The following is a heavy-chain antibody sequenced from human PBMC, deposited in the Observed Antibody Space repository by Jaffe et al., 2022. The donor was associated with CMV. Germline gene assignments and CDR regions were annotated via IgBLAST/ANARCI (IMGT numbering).Heavy chain of an antibody. CDR3: ARDPAYAAFDV. D-gene: IGHD4-17*01. J-gene: IGHJ3*01. Sequence: EMQLVQSGGGLVQSGGSLRLSCVASGFTFSSSWMAWVRQAPGKGLEFVTNINVDDSHAGYLDSVKGRFTISRDNAKNSLYLQMNDLRDEDTAVYYCARDPAYAAFDVWGQGVMVTVS. CDR1: GFTFSSSW. CDR2: INVDDSHA. V-gene: IGHV3-7*01.